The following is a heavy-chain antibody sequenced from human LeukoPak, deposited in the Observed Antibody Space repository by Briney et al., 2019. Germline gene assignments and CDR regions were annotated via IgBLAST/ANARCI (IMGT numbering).Heavy chain of an antibody. J-gene: IGHJ4*02. V-gene: IGHV3-48*04. Sequence: GGSLRLSCAASGFTFSSYSMNWVRQAPGKGLEWVSYISSSSSTIYYADSVKGRFTISRDNAKNSLYLQMNSLRAEDTAVYYCARGGKRIAAAGTGGRLDYWGQGTLVTVSS. CDR3: ARGGKRIAAAGTGGRLDY. CDR1: GFTFSSYS. D-gene: IGHD6-13*01. CDR2: ISSSSSTI.